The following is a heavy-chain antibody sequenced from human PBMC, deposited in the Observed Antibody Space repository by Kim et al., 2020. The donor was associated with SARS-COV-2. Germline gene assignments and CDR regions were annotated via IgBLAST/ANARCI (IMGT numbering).Heavy chain of an antibody. CDR2: ISSSSSYI. Sequence: GGSLRLSCAASGFTFSSYSMNWVRQAPGKGLEWVSSISSSSSYIYYADSVKGRFTISRDNAKNSLYLQMNSLRAEDTAVYYCARDSVTIFGVVPMDVWGQGTTVTVSS. D-gene: IGHD3-3*01. CDR1: GFTFSSYS. J-gene: IGHJ6*02. V-gene: IGHV3-21*01. CDR3: ARDSVTIFGVVPMDV.